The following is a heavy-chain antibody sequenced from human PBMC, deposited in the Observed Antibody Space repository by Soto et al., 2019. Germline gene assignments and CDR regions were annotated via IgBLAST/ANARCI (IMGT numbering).Heavy chain of an antibody. CDR1: GFTFSSYS. D-gene: IGHD2-2*01. CDR3: ARDVRCSSTSCYADYFDY. V-gene: IGHV3-21*01. CDR2: ISSSSSYI. Sequence: GGSLRLSCAASGFTFSSYSMNWVRQAPGKGLEWVSSISSSSSYIYYADSVKGRFTISRDNAKNSLYLQMNSLRAEDTAVYYCARDVRCSSTSCYADYFDYWDQGTLVTVSS. J-gene: IGHJ4*02.